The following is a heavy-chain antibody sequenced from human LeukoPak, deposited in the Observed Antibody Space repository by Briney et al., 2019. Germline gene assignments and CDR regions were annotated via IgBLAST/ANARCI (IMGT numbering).Heavy chain of an antibody. CDR3: ARGLARYDS. CDR1: SYTFTSYN. CDR2: MNPKTGNT. Sequence: ASVKVSCKASSYTFTSYNIDWVRQAPGQGLEWIGWMNPKTGNTGYAQKFQGRVTLTRNTAISSAYMELTSLTSEDTAVYFCARGLARYDSWGQGTLVVVSS. J-gene: IGHJ4*02. V-gene: IGHV1-8*01. D-gene: IGHD3-9*01.